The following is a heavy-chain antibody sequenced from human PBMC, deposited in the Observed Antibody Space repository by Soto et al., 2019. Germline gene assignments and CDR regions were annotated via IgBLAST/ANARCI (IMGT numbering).Heavy chain of an antibody. Sequence: QVQLVQSGAEVKKPGSSVKVSCKTSGGDFKNYGVSWVRQAPGQGLGWMGGIVPVFGSAKYGQIFQGRVTITADDRTSTTYMELSGLKPEDTAIYYCAREIAATGFHFWGQGTLVIVSS. D-gene: IGHD3-9*01. CDR1: GGDFKNYG. J-gene: IGHJ4*02. CDR2: IVPVFGSA. V-gene: IGHV1-69*12. CDR3: AREIAATGFHF.